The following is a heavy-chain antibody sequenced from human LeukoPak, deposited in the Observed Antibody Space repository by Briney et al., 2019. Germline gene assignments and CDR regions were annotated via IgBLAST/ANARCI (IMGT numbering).Heavy chain of an antibody. CDR2: IWYDGSNK. CDR1: GFTFSSYG. J-gene: IGHJ4*02. V-gene: IGHV3-33*01. Sequence: GGSLRLSCAASGFTFSSYGMHWVHQAPGKGLEWVAVIWYDGSNKYYADSVKGRFTISRDNSKNTLYLQMNSLRAEDTAVYYCARDSRDTAMVGPDYWGQGTLVTVSS. CDR3: ARDSRDTAMVGPDY. D-gene: IGHD5-18*01.